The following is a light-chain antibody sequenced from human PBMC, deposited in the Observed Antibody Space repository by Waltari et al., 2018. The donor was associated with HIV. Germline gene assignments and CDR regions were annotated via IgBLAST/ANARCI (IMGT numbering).Light chain of an antibody. V-gene: IGKV4-1*01. J-gene: IGKJ4*01. CDR2: WAS. CDR1: RTVLSNSGNRNY. CDR3: QQYYAVRPT. Sequence: IVMTKPLDPRAVSLGERAPLHCRSSRTVLSNSGNRNYLAWYQQKTGQSPNVLIYWASTRQSGVPDRFSASGSGTNFSLTISSLQAADVAVYYCQQYYAVRPTFGGGTKVEIK.